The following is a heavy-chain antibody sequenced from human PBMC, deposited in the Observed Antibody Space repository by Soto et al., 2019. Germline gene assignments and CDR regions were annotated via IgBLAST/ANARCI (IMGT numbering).Heavy chain of an antibody. D-gene: IGHD6-19*01. CDR1: QYTFSNYY. V-gene: IGHV1-2*02. CDR3: ATSSDWSPLLDY. CDR2: INNGGGT. J-gene: IGHJ4*02. Sequence: ASVKVSCKASQYTFSNYYLHWVRQAPGQRPEWMGWINNGGGTIYAQKFQGRLTMTRDTSITTAYMELSRLSSDDTAFYYCATSSDWSPLLDYWGQGTLVSVSS.